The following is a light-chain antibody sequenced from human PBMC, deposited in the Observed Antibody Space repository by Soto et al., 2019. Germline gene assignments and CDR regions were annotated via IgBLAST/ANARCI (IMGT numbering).Light chain of an antibody. J-gene: IGKJ3*01. CDR3: QQRGT. CDR1: RTPDSY. V-gene: IGKV1-39*01. CDR2: AAS. Sequence: DIQMTQSPSSLSASVGDRVTITCRESRTPDSYLNWYQQKPGEAPKLLIFAASTLQSGVPARCIGSGSGTDFTLTISSLQPEDFSTYYCQQRGTFGPGTKVDIK.